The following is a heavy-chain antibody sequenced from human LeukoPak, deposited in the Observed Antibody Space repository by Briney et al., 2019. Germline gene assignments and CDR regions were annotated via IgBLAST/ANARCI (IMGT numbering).Heavy chain of an antibody. J-gene: IGHJ4*02. V-gene: IGHV3-33*01. CDR3: ARDVFADSSGGSFDF. CDR1: GFSFDTHG. D-gene: IGHD3-16*01. CDR2: IWYDGSKK. Sequence: GRSLRLSCAASGFSFDTHGMHWVRQAPGKGLEWVAVIWYDGSKKYYADSVEGRFTISRDNSKKSLFLQMNSLRAEDTALYYCARDVFADSSGGSFDFWGQGTLVTVSS.